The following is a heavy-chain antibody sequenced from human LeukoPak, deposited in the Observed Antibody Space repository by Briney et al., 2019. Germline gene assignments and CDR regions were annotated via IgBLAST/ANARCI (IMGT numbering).Heavy chain of an antibody. CDR1: GFTFSDYY. CDR2: ISSSGSTI. CDR3: ARERGYSYGSTRYYYGMDV. J-gene: IGHJ6*02. Sequence: PGGSLRLSCAASGFTFSDYYMSWIRQAPGKGLEWVSYISSSGSTIYYADSVKGRFTISRDNAKNSLYLQMNSLRAEDTAVYYCARERGYSYGSTRYYYGMDVWGQGTSVTVSS. D-gene: IGHD5-18*01. V-gene: IGHV3-11*01.